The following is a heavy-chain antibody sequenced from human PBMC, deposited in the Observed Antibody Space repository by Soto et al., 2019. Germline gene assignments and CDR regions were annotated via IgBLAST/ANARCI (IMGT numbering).Heavy chain of an antibody. V-gene: IGHV1-3*01. J-gene: IGHJ5*02. CDR2: INAGNGNT. Sequence: ASVKVSCKASGYTFTSYGIHRVRQAPGQRLEWTGWINAGNGNTKYSEKFQGRVTITADESTSTAYMELSSLRSEDTAVYYCARGVVTFNWFDPWGQGTLVTVSS. CDR1: GYTFTSYG. CDR3: ARGVVTFNWFDP. D-gene: IGHD3-22*01.